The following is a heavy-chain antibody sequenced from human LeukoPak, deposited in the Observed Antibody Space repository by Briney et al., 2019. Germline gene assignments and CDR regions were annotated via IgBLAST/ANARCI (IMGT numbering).Heavy chain of an antibody. Sequence: GSLRLSCAASGFTFSSYAMSWIRQPPGKGLEWIGYIYYSGSTNYNPSLKSRVTISVDTSKNQFSLKLSSVTAADTAVYYCARGYDYSGAFDIWGQGTMVTVSS. V-gene: IGHV4-59*01. CDR1: GFTFSSYA. J-gene: IGHJ3*02. D-gene: IGHD4-11*01. CDR3: ARGYDYSGAFDI. CDR2: IYYSGST.